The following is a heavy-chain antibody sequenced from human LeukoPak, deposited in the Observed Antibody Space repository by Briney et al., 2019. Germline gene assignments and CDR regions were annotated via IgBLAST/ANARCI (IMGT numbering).Heavy chain of an antibody. CDR3: ASGGASSSWYYFDY. J-gene: IGHJ4*02. CDR1: GGSISSYY. V-gene: IGHV4-4*07. Sequence: PSETLSLTCTVSGGSISSYYWSWIRQPAGKGLEWIGRIYTSGSTNYNPSLKSRVTISVDTSKNQFSLKLSSVTAADTAVYYCASGGASSSWYYFDYWGQGTLVTVSS. D-gene: IGHD6-13*01. CDR2: IYTSGST.